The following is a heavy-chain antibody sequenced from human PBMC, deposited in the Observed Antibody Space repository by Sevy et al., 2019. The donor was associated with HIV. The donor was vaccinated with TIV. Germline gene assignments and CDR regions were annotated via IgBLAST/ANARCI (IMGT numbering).Heavy chain of an antibody. V-gene: IGHV3-21*03. CDR2: MSSSITYT. Sequence: GGSLRLSCEASGFSFSDYTMTWVRQAPGKGLEWVSSMSSSITYTYYADSLKGRFTISRDNVKSSLYLQMNSLRAEDTGVYYCAREGGFIVRASSDYWGQGTLVTVSS. CDR1: GFSFSDYT. CDR3: AREGGFIVRASSDY. J-gene: IGHJ4*02. D-gene: IGHD1-26*01.